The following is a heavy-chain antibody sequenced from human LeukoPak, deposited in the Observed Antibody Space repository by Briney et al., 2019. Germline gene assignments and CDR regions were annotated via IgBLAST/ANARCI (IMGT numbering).Heavy chain of an antibody. V-gene: IGHV4-61*02. CDR2: IYSSGST. D-gene: IGHD4-11*01. CDR3: ARETTVSTTSDYYYYMDV. Sequence: PSETLSLTRTVSGGSISSGSYSCSWIRQPAGKGLEWIGRIYSSGSTNYNPSLMSRVTISVDTSKNQFSLKLSSVTAADTAVYYCARETTVSTTSDYYYYMDVWGKGTTVTVSS. J-gene: IGHJ6*03. CDR1: GGSISSGSYS.